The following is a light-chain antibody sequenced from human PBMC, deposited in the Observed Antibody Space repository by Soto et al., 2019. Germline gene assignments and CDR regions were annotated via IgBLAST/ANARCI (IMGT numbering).Light chain of an antibody. CDR3: QQSYSTPMYS. J-gene: IGKJ2*01. CDR1: QSISNY. CDR2: GAS. V-gene: IGKV1-39*01. Sequence: DLPMTQSPSSLSASVGDRVTITCRASQSISNYLSWYQLKPGTAPKLLIYGASSLQSGVPSRFSGSGSGTDFTLTISSLQPEDSATYYCQQSYSTPMYSFGQGTKLEIK.